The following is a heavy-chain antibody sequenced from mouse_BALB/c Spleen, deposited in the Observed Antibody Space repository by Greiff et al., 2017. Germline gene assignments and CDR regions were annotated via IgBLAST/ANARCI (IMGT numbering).Heavy chain of an antibody. CDR1: GFTFSSFG. J-gene: IGHJ4*01. CDR3: ARTTEVATDYYAMDY. CDR2: ISSGSSTI. Sequence: EVKLVESGGGLVQPGGSRKLSCAASGFTFSSFGMHWVRQAPEKGLEWVAYISSGSSTIYYADTVKGRFTISRDNPKNTLFLQMTSLRSEDTAMYYCARTTEVATDYYAMDYWGQGTSVTVSS. V-gene: IGHV5-17*02. D-gene: IGHD1-1*01.